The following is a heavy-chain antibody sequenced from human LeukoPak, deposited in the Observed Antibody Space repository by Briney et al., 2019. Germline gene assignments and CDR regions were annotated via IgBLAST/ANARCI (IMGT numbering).Heavy chain of an antibody. V-gene: IGHV3-23*01. Sequence: PGGSLRLSCVASGFTFSSYAMSWVRQAPARGLEWVASLRGDGSTFYADSVKGRFTLSRDESRNTVYPHLSYLRVEDTAVYYCAKASWVSSADAVLWGQGTPVTVSS. CDR1: GFTFSSYA. CDR3: AKASWVSSADAVL. D-gene: IGHD3-16*01. J-gene: IGHJ4*02. CDR2: LRGDGST.